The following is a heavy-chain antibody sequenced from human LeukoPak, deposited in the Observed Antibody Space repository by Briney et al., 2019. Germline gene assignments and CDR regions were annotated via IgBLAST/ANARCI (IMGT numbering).Heavy chain of an antibody. J-gene: IGHJ6*03. D-gene: IGHD6-13*01. CDR2: IIPIFGTA. V-gene: IGHV1-69*05. Sequence: VASVKVSFKASAGTFSSYAISWVREAPGQGLEWMGGIIPIFGTANYAQKFQGRVTITTDESTSTAYMELSSLRSEDTAVYYCALTAAGTYYYYYYMDVWGKGTTVTVSS. CDR1: AGTFSSYA. CDR3: ALTAAGTYYYYYYMDV.